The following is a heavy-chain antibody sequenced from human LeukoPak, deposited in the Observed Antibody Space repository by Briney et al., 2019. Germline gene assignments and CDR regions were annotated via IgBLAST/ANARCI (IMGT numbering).Heavy chain of an antibody. V-gene: IGHV4-59*01. Sequence: SETLSLTCTVSGGSISSYYWSWIRQPPGKGLEWIGYIYYSGSTNYNPSLKSRVTISVDTSKNQFSLKLSSVTAADTAVYYCARAVGVAAAVGTWGQGTLVTVSS. CDR3: ARAVGVAAAVGT. J-gene: IGHJ5*02. CDR1: GGSISSYY. CDR2: IYYSGST. D-gene: IGHD6-13*01.